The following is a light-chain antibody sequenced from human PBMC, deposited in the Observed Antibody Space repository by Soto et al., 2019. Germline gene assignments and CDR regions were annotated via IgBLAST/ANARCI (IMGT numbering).Light chain of an antibody. CDR3: CSYAGSYTHV. CDR1: SSDIGGYNY. Sequence: QSALTRPRSVSGSPGQSVTISCTGTSSDIGGYNYVSWYQQHPGKAPKLMIYDVIKRPSGVPDRFSGSKSGNTASLTIYGLQAEDEADYYCCSYAGSYTHVFGTGTKV. J-gene: IGLJ1*01. CDR2: DVI. V-gene: IGLV2-11*01.